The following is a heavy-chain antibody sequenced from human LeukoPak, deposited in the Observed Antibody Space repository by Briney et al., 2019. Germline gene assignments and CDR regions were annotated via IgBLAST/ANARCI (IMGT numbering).Heavy chain of an antibody. CDR1: GGSISSYY. J-gene: IGHJ6*03. CDR2: IYYSGST. Sequence: PSETLSLTCTVSGGSISSYYWSWIRQPPGKGLEWIGYIYYSGSTNYNPPLQSRVTISVDTSKNQFSLKLSSVTAADTAVYYCARGYLTEGGATARRVHYMDVWGKGTTVTVSS. V-gene: IGHV4-59*01. CDR3: ARGYLTEGGATARRVHYMDV. D-gene: IGHD5-12*01.